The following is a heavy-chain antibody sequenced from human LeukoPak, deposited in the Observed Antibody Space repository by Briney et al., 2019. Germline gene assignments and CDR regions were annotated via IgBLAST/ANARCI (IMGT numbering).Heavy chain of an antibody. CDR3: AKDRDAVYGDYVH. CDR2: ITDSGSST. D-gene: IGHD4-17*01. V-gene: IGHV3-23*01. CDR1: GFTFFIQA. Sequence: PGGSLRLSCAGSGFTFFIQAMSWVRQAPGKGLEWVSSITDSGSSTFYADSVKGRFTTSRDNSKYILYLQMSSLRAEDTAVYYCAKDRDAVYGDYVHWGQGTLVTVSS. J-gene: IGHJ4*02.